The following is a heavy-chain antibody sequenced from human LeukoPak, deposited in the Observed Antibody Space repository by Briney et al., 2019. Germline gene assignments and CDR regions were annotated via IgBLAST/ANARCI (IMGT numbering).Heavy chain of an antibody. V-gene: IGHV3-48*04. D-gene: IGHD3-9*01. Sequence: GGSLRLSCAASGFTFSSYSMNWVRQAPGKGLEWVSYISSSSTIYYADSVKGRFTISRDNAKNSLYLQMNSLRAEDTAVYYCARTIAYDILTGYPDYWGQGTLVTVSS. J-gene: IGHJ4*02. CDR3: ARTIAYDILTGYPDY. CDR2: ISSSSTI. CDR1: GFTFSSYS.